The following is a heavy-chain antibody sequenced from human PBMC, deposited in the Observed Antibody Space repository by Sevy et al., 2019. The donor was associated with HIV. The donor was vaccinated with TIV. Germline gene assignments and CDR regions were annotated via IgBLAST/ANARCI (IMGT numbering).Heavy chain of an antibody. Sequence: GGSLRLSCAASGFIFSNYNMNWVRQAPGKGLEWVSSISSSSSYIYYADSVKCRFTISRDNAKNSLYLQMNSLRAEDTAVYYCAGENYYDSTAYRFDYWGQGTLVTVSS. CDR1: GFIFSNYN. V-gene: IGHV3-21*01. D-gene: IGHD3-22*01. CDR3: AGENYYDSTAYRFDY. J-gene: IGHJ4*02. CDR2: ISSSSSYI.